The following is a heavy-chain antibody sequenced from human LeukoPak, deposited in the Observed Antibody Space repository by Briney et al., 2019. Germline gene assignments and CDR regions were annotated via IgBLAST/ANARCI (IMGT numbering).Heavy chain of an antibody. CDR2: ISYDGSHK. CDR3: AIRDYCSGGSCRVALGSSHFDY. D-gene: IGHD2-15*01. J-gene: IGHJ4*02. CDR1: GFTFNNYA. V-gene: IGHV3-30*04. Sequence: GRSLRLSCAASGFTFNNYAMHWVRQAPGKGLEWVAVISYDGSHKYYADSVKGRFTISRDNSKNTLYLQMNSLRAEDTAVYYCAIRDYCSGGSCRVALGSSHFDYWGQGTLVTVSS.